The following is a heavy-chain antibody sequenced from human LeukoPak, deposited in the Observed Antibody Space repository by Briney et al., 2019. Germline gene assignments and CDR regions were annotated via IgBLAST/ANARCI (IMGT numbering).Heavy chain of an antibody. CDR1: GFTVSSNY. Sequence: GGSLRLSCAASGFTVSSNYMSWVRQAPGKGLEWVSVIYSGGSTHYADSVKGRFTISRDNSKNTLYLQMNSLRAEDTAVYYCARYSSSFFPIWGQGTMVTVSS. J-gene: IGHJ3*02. D-gene: IGHD6-13*01. CDR3: ARYSSSFFPI. CDR2: IYSGGST. V-gene: IGHV3-53*01.